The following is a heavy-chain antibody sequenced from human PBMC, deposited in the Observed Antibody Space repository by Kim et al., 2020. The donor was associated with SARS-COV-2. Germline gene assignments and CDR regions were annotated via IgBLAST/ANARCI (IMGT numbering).Heavy chain of an antibody. CDR1: GFTFSSYG. Sequence: GGSLRLSCAASGFTFSSYGMHWVRQAPGKGLEWVAVISYDGSNKYYADSVKGRFTISRDNSKNTLYLQMNSLRAEDTAVYYCAKGGADGWCHHYYGFDV. CDR2: ISYDGSNK. CDR3: AKGGADGWCHHYYGFDV. J-gene: IGHJ6*01. D-gene: IGHD6-19*01. V-gene: IGHV3-30*18.